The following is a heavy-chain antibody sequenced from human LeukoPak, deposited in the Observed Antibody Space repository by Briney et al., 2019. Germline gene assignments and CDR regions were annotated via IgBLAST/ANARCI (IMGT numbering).Heavy chain of an antibody. J-gene: IGHJ5*02. CDR2: TSAGGSST. Sequence: GRSLRLSCAASGFTFSGYAMHWVRQAPGKGLEWVSTTSAGGSSTYYADSVKGRFTISRDNSKNTLYLQMNSLRAEDTAAYYCAKGGYCSSSSCYYGWFDPWGQGTLATVSS. D-gene: IGHD2-2*01. V-gene: IGHV3-23*01. CDR3: AKGGYCSSSSCYYGWFDP. CDR1: GFTFSGYA.